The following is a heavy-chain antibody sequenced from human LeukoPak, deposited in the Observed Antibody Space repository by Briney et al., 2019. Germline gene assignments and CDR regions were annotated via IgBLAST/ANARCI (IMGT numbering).Heavy chain of an antibody. J-gene: IGHJ1*01. D-gene: IGHD6-13*01. CDR1: GYSISSGYY. Sequence: SETLSLTCTVSGYSISSGYYWGWIRQPPGKGLEWIGSIYHSGSTYYNPSLKSRVTISVDTSKHQFSLKLSSVTAADPAVYYCASSYSSSWYCHWGQGTLVTVSS. CDR3: ASSYSSSWYCH. CDR2: IYHSGST. V-gene: IGHV4-38-2*02.